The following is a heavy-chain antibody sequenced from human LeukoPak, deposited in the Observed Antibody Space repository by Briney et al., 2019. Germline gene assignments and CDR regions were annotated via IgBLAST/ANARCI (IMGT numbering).Heavy chain of an antibody. J-gene: IGHJ4*02. CDR3: AKRGVVIRVFLVGYHKEAYYFDS. V-gene: IGHV3-23*01. CDR1: GITLSNYR. Sequence: GGSLRLSCGVSGITLSNYRVSWVRKAPGKGLEWVAGISGSGGGPNYPHSVKGRFTISRDNAKHTLYLEMHSLRAEDTAVYFCAKRGVVIRVFLVGYHKEAYYFDSGGQGALVTVSS. D-gene: IGHD3-10*01. CDR2: ISGSGGGP.